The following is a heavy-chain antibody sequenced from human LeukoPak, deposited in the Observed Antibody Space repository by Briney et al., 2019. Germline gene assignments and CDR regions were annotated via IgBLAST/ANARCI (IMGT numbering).Heavy chain of an antibody. CDR1: GGSISSSSYY. Sequence: SETLSLTCTVSGGSISSSSYYWGWIRQPPGKGLECIGSIYYSGSTYYNPSLKSRVTISVDTSKNQFSLKLSSVTAADTAVYYCARHLVRSYYDSSGKPQYYFDYWGQGTLVTVSS. D-gene: IGHD3-22*01. J-gene: IGHJ4*02. CDR3: ARHLVRSYYDSSGKPQYYFDY. CDR2: IYYSGST. V-gene: IGHV4-39*01.